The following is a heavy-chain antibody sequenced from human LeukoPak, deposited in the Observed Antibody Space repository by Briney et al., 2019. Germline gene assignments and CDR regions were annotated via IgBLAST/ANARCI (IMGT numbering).Heavy chain of an antibody. V-gene: IGHV3-23*01. D-gene: IGHD6-25*01. CDR3: AKAFIPEANPIDY. CDR1: GFTFSSYA. Sequence: PGGSLRLSCAASGFTFSSYAMSLVRQAPGKGLEWVSVISGGGTSTYYADSVKGRFTISKDNSRNTLYLQMNSLRAEDTAVYYCAKAFIPEANPIDYWGQGTLVTVSS. CDR2: ISGGGTST. J-gene: IGHJ4*02.